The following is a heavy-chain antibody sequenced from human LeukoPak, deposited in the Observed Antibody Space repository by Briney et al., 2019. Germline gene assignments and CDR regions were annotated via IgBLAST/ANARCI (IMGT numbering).Heavy chain of an antibody. V-gene: IGHV4-59*11. CDR2: IYYSGST. CDR3: ARGGYSSSSDWFDP. J-gene: IGHJ5*02. CDR1: GDSITSHY. D-gene: IGHD6-6*01. Sequence: SETLSLTCTVSGDSITSHYWSWIRQPPGKGLEWIGYIYYSGSTNYNPSLKSRVTISVDTSKNQFSLKLSSVTAADTAVYYCARGGYSSSSDWFDPWGQGTLVTVSS.